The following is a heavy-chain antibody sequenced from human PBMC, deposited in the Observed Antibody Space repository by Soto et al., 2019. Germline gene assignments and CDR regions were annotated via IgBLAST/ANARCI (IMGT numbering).Heavy chain of an antibody. CDR1: GYTFTSYG. CDR2: ISAYNGNT. CDR3: ARDQASHRVSWFDP. D-gene: IGHD2-2*01. J-gene: IGHJ5*02. Sequence: ASVNFSCKASGYTFTSYGISWVRQAPGQGLEWMGWISAYNGNTNYAQKLQGRVTMTTDTSTSTAYMELRSLRSDDTAVYYCARDQASHRVSWFDPWGQGTLVTVS. V-gene: IGHV1-18*04.